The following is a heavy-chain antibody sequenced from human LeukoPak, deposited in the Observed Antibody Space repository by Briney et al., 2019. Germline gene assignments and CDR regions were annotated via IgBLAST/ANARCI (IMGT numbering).Heavy chain of an antibody. Sequence: PSETPSLTCTVSGGSISTSNYFWVWIRQPPGKGLEWIGSIYSGVSTYYNPSLKSRVTISVDTSKNQFSLKLSSVTAADTAVYYCARGLNLYNWNYFAGVWGQGTLVTVSS. CDR2: IYSGVST. V-gene: IGHV4-39*01. CDR3: ARGLNLYNWNYFAGV. D-gene: IGHD1-7*01. CDR1: GGSISTSNYF. J-gene: IGHJ4*02.